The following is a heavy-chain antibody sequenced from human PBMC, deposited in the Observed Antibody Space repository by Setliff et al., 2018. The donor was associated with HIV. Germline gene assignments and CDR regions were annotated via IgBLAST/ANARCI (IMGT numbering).Heavy chain of an antibody. D-gene: IGHD3-22*01. CDR2: IVPILNTG. CDR1: GGTFRSHE. J-gene: IGHJ4*02. V-gene: IGHV1-69*13. Sequence: SVKVSCKASGGTFRSHEISWVRQAPGQGLEWMGGIVPILNTGNYAPMFQGRVTITADESTTTAYMELSSLRSEDTAVYYCSRIPKHSIGFDYRGQGTPVTVSS. CDR3: SRIPKHSIGFDY.